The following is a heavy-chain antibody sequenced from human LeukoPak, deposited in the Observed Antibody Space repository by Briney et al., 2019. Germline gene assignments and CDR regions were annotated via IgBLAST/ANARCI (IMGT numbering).Heavy chain of an antibody. D-gene: IGHD2-2*01. CDR3: ARAYCSSTSCYAGGFDY. Sequence: GGALRLSCAASGFTFRSYAMHWVRQAPAKGLEGVAVISYDGSNKYYADSVKGRFTISRDNSKNTLYLQMNSLRAEDTAVYYCARAYCSSTSCYAGGFDYWGQGTLVTVSS. V-gene: IGHV3-30*04. CDR2: ISYDGSNK. CDR1: GFTFRSYA. J-gene: IGHJ4*02.